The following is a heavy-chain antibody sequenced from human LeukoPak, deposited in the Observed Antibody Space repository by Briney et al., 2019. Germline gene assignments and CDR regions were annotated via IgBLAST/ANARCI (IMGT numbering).Heavy chain of an antibody. Sequence: GGSLRLSCAASGFTFSSYGMHWVRQAPGKGLEWVAVISYDGSNKYYADSVKGRFTISRDNSKNTLYLQMNSLRAEDTAVYYCARVEGPNYYFYGMDVWGQGTTVTVFS. D-gene: IGHD2-8*01. V-gene: IGHV3-30*03. CDR2: ISYDGSNK. CDR3: ARVEGPNYYFYGMDV. J-gene: IGHJ6*02. CDR1: GFTFSSYG.